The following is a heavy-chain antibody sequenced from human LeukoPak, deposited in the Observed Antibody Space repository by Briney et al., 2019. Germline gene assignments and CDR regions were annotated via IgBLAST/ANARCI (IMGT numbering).Heavy chain of an antibody. CDR3: ARWVAVATGADY. CDR2: ISSSSSYI. V-gene: IGHV3-21*01. Sequence: GGSLRLSCAASGFTFSSYSMNWVRQAPGKGLEWVSSISSSSSYIYYADSVKGRFTISRDNAKNSLYLQMNSLRAEDTAVYYCARWVAVATGADYWGQGTLVTVSS. J-gene: IGHJ4*02. CDR1: GFTFSSYS. D-gene: IGHD5-12*01.